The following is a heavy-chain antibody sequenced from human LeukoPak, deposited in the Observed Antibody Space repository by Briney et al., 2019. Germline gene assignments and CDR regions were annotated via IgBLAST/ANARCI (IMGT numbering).Heavy chain of an antibody. CDR2: ISTSSSYI. J-gene: IGHJ3*02. CDR3: ARADSSGYYLVGGFDI. CDR1: GFTFSRYG. D-gene: IGHD3-22*01. V-gene: IGHV3-21*01. Sequence: GRSLRLSCAASGFTFSRYGMHWVRQAPGKGLEWVSSISTSSSYIYYADSVKGRFTISRDNAKNSLFLQMDSLRADDTAVYYCARADSSGYYLVGGFDIWGQGTIVTVSS.